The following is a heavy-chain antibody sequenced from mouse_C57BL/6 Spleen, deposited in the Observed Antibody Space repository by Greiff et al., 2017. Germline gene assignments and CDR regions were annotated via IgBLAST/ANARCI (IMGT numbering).Heavy chain of an antibody. V-gene: IGHV1-63*01. Sequence: QVQLQQSGAELVRPGTSVKMSCKASGYTFTNYWIGWAKQRPGHGLEWIGDIYPGGGYTNYNEKFKGKATLTADKSSSTAYMQFSSLTSEDSAIYYCARTETAQAPYAMDYWGQGTSVTVSS. CDR3: ARTETAQAPYAMDY. J-gene: IGHJ4*01. CDR2: IYPGGGYT. CDR1: GYTFTNYW. D-gene: IGHD3-2*02.